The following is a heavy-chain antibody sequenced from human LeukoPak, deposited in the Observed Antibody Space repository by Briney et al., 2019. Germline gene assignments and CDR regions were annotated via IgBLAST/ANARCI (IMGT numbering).Heavy chain of an antibody. CDR3: ARGDKKENLSGPSGYFDP. V-gene: IGHV1-2*02. CDR1: GYTFTGYH. D-gene: IGHD3-10*01. Sequence: ASVKVPCKASGYTFTGYHIHWVRQAPGQVLEWMGWTNPNSGGTNFGPKFHGRVSMTRDTSVNTVYMELNSLRSDDTAVYYCARGDKKENLSGPSGYFDPWGQGTLVTVSS. CDR2: TNPNSGGT. J-gene: IGHJ5*02.